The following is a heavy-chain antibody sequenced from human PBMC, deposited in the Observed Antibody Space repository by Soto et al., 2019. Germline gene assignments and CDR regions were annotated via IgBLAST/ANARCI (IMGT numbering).Heavy chain of an antibody. J-gene: IGHJ5*01. Sequence: PSQRLSLTCGISGGSVSSNSATWNGIRQSPSRGLEWLGRTDYRSKWYNDYAVSVKSRITINPDTSKNQFSLQLNSVTPEDTAVYYCASSFLCWNDVAGSRFDSWGQGTLVTVSS. CDR3: ASSFLCWNDVAGSRFDS. V-gene: IGHV6-1*01. CDR1: GGSVSSNSAT. CDR2: TDYRSKWYN. D-gene: IGHD1-1*01.